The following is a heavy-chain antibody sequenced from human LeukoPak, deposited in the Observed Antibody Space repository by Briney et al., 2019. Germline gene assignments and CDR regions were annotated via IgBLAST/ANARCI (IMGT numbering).Heavy chain of an antibody. D-gene: IGHD3-22*01. V-gene: IGHV4-59*11. CDR2: IYVTGGS. CDR3: ARGHYYGNSGDY. CDR1: GDSITSHY. Sequence: SETLSLTCTVSGDSITSHYWSWIRQPPGKGLEWIGYIYVTGGSNYNPSLTSRVTISRDTSKNQFSLNVTSVTAADTAIYYCARGHYYGNSGDYWGQGTLVTVSS. J-gene: IGHJ4*02.